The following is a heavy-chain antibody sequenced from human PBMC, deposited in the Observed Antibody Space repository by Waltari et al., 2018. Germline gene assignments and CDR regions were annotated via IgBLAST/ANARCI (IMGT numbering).Heavy chain of an antibody. CDR2: VSYTGTT. D-gene: IGHD6-19*01. CDR3: ARTPYSSGNY. J-gene: IGHJ4*02. V-gene: IGHV4-59*01. CDR1: GGSMTNYY. Sequence: QVQLQESGPGLVRPSETLSLTCTVSGGSMTNYYWSWVRQPPGKGLEWIGYVSYTGTTTYNPSLKSRVTISVDTSKNQFSLKLTSVTAADTAMYYCARTPYSSGNYWGQGILVTVSS.